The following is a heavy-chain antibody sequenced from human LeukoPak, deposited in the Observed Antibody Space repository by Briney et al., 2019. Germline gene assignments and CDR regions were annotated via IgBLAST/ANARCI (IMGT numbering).Heavy chain of an antibody. CDR2: ISSDSNYI. Sequence: GKSLRLSCAVSGFIFSNYPMHWVRQAPGKGLEWVSAISSDSNYIYYADSLKGRFTISRDNARNSLYLQMNSLRAEDTAVYYCARDLRRISEYWGRGTLVTVSS. CDR3: ARDLRRISEY. D-gene: IGHD1-14*01. CDR1: GFIFSNYP. V-gene: IGHV3-21*01. J-gene: IGHJ4*02.